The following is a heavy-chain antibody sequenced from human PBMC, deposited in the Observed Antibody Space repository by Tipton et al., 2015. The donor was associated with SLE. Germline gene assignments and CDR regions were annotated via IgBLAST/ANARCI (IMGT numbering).Heavy chain of an antibody. CDR1: GGSIRSYY. J-gene: IGHJ3*01. CDR2: MYYSGIT. CDR3: ARALPFNYDFWSGYSTDPFDV. V-gene: IGHV4-59*12. D-gene: IGHD3-3*01. Sequence: TLSLTCSVSGGSIRSYYWSWIRQTPGKGLEWIGYMYYSGITNYNSSLYGRVSISVDTSRNQFSLKMNSVTAADTAVYYCARALPFNYDFWSGYSTDPFDVWGQGTMVTVSA.